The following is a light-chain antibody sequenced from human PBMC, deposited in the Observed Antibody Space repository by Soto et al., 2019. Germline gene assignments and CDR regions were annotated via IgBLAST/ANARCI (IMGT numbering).Light chain of an antibody. Sequence: PGERATLSCRASQRVPKNYLAWYQQEPGQAPRLLIYGPSSRATGIPDRFSGSGSGTDFTLTISRLEPEDFAVYYCHQYATSPQTFGQGTKVEIK. V-gene: IGKV3-20*01. CDR3: HQYATSPQT. CDR2: GPS. J-gene: IGKJ1*01. CDR1: QRVPKNY.